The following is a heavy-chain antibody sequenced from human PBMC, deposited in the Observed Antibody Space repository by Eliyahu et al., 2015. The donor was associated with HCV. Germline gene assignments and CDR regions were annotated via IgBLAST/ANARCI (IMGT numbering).Heavy chain of an antibody. Sequence: QVQLVQSGAEVKKPGSXVKVSCXASGGTFSSYAISXVRXAPGQGLEWMGGXIPIFGTANYAQKFQGRVTITADESTSTAYMELSSLRSEDTAVYYCARDPYSSGVGWFDPWGQGTLVTVSS. V-gene: IGHV1-69*01. CDR1: GGTFSSYA. CDR3: ARDPYSSGVGWFDP. D-gene: IGHD6-19*01. CDR2: XIPIFGTA. J-gene: IGHJ5*02.